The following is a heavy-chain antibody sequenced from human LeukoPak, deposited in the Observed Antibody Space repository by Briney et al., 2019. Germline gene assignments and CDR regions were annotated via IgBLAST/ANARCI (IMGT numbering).Heavy chain of an antibody. D-gene: IGHD3-10*01. CDR3: ARDRMVRGVRDAFDI. CDR1: GGTFSNYA. Sequence: ASVKVSCKASGGTFSNYAISWVRQAPGQGLEWMGGIIPIFTTANYAQKFQGRVTITADESTSTAYMELRSLRSDDTAVYYCARDRMVRGVRDAFDIWGQGTMVTVSS. J-gene: IGHJ3*02. CDR2: IIPIFTTA. V-gene: IGHV1-69*13.